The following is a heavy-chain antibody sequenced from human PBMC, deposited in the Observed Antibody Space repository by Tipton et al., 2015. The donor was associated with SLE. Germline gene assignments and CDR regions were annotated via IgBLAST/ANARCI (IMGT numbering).Heavy chain of an antibody. CDR1: GYTFTSYG. Sequence: QLVQSGAEVKKPGSSVKVSCKASGYTFTSYGVSWVRQAPGQGLERMGWISAYNGNTNYAQKLQGRVTMTTDTSTSTAYMELRSVGSDDTAVYYCARERASGGAFDIWGQGTMVTVSS. J-gene: IGHJ3*02. CDR2: ISAYNGNT. CDR3: ARERASGGAFDI. V-gene: IGHV1-18*01. D-gene: IGHD3-16*01.